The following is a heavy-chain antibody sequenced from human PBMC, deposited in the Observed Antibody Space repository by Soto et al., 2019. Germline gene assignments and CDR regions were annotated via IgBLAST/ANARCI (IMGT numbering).Heavy chain of an antibody. CDR3: ARTVGAAYYFDF. J-gene: IGHJ4*02. V-gene: IGHV4-4*07. D-gene: IGHD1-26*01. CDR1: DDSMSKYY. CDR2: IYTSGST. Sequence: QVQLQESGPGLVKPSETLSLTCTVSDDSMSKYYWSWIRQPAGKGLEWIGRIYTSGSTNYNPSLKSRVNMSIDTSNNHFSLNLKSVTAADAAVYYCARTVGAAYYFDFWGQGALVTVSS.